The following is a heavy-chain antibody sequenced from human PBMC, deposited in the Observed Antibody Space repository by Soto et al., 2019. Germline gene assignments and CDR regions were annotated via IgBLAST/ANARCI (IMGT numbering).Heavy chain of an antibody. J-gene: IGHJ6*02. CDR2: IIPIFGIA. V-gene: IGHV1-69*13. Sequence: SVKVSCKASGGTFSSYAISWVRQAPGQGLEWMGGIIPIFGIANYAQKFQGRVTITADESTSTAYMELSSLRSEDTAVYYCARPPNSLYDSYYYGMDVWGQGTTVTVSS. CDR3: ARPPNSLYDSYYYGMDV. CDR1: GGTFSSYA. D-gene: IGHD3-22*01.